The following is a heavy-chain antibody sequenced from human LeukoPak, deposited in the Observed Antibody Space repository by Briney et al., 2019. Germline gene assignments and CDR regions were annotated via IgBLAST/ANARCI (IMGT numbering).Heavy chain of an antibody. V-gene: IGHV4-59*01. CDR3: ARARTGVDV. Sequence: SETLSLTCTVSGGSISSYNWSWNRQPPGKGLEWIGYIYYSGSTNYNPSLKSRVTISVDTSKNQFSLKLSSVTAADMAVYYCARARTGVDVWGQGTTVTVS. CDR2: IYYSGST. D-gene: IGHD1-14*01. CDR1: GGSISSYN. J-gene: IGHJ6*02.